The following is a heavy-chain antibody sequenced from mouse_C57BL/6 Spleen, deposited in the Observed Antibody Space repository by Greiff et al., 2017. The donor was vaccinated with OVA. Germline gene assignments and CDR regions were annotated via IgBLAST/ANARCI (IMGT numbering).Heavy chain of an antibody. V-gene: IGHV1-26*01. D-gene: IGHD1-1*01. CDR3: ARWITTYYYAMDY. Sequence: EVQLQQSGPELVKPGASVKISCKASGYTFTDYYMNWVKQSHGKSLEWIGDINPNNGGTSYNQKFKGKATLTVDKSSSTAYMELRSLTSEDSAVYYCARWITTYYYAMDYWGQGTSVTVSS. J-gene: IGHJ4*01. CDR1: GYTFTDYY. CDR2: INPNNGGT.